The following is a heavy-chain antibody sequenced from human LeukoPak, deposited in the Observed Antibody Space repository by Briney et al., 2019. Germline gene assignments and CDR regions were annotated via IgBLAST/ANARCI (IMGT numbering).Heavy chain of an antibody. J-gene: IGHJ4*02. CDR1: GGSISSSSYY. Sequence: SETLSLTCTVSGGSISSSSYYWGWIRQPPGKGLEWIGSIYYSGSTNYNPSLKSRVTISVDTSKNQFSLKLSSVTAADTAVYYCARDFAVTSRGYWGQGTLVTVSS. D-gene: IGHD4-17*01. CDR3: ARDFAVTSRGY. CDR2: IYYSGST. V-gene: IGHV4-39*07.